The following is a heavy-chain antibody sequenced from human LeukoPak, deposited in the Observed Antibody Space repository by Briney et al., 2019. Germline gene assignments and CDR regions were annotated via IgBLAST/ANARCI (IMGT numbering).Heavy chain of an antibody. V-gene: IGHV1-18*01. CDR1: GYTFTSYG. D-gene: IGHD6-13*01. CDR3: ARDLLDGYSSSWYRWFDP. J-gene: IGHJ5*02. CDR2: IIAYNGNT. Sequence: ASVKLSCKASGYTFTSYGISYFRQATRQPLEKMRWIIAYNGNTNYAQKLQGRVTMTTDTSTSTAYMELRSLRSDDTAVYYCARDLLDGYSSSWYRWFDPWGEGTLVTVSS.